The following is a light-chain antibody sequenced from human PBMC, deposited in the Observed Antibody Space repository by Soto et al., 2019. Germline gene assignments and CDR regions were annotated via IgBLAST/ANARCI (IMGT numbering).Light chain of an antibody. CDR3: QSYDSRLGVL. CDR1: SSNIGAGYD. J-gene: IGLJ2*01. CDR2: GNT. Sequence: QSVLTQPPSVSGAPGQRVTISCTGSSSNIGAGYDVHWYQQLPGTAPKFLIYGNTNRPSGVPDRFSGSKSGTSASLAITGLQAEDEADYYCQSYDSRLGVLFGGGTKLTVL. V-gene: IGLV1-40*01.